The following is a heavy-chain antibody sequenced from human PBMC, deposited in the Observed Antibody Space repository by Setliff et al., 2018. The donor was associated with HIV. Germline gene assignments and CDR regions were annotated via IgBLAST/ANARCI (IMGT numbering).Heavy chain of an antibody. V-gene: IGHV3-30*02. D-gene: IGHD3-10*01. J-gene: IGHJ6*03. CDR2: IWYDGNNI. CDR1: GFSFSDYG. CDR3: ANSYSASGNYHYYDYLDV. Sequence: GESLKISCAASGFSFSDYGMHWVRQAPGKGLEWVAFIWYDGNNIKYADPVKGRFTISRDNSKNTLYLQMNSLRIEDSGAYYCANSYSASGNYHYYDYLDVWGKGTTVTVSS.